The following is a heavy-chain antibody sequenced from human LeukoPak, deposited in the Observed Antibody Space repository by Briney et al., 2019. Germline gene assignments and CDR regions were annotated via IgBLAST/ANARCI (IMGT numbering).Heavy chain of an antibody. CDR2: ISGNGDST. CDR1: GFTFSTYA. CDR3: ARDPPGIAASGTYY. J-gene: IGHJ4*02. V-gene: IGHV3-23*01. D-gene: IGHD6-13*01. Sequence: GGSLRLSCAASGFTFSTYAMSWVRQAPGKGLEWVSVISGNGDSTYYADSVKGRFTISRDSSKNTLFLQMNSLRVEDTAVYYCARDPPGIAASGTYYWGQGTLVTVSS.